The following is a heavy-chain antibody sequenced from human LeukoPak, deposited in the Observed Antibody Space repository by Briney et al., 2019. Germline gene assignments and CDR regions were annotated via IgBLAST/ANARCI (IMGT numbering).Heavy chain of an antibody. CDR1: GYTFTGYY. CDR3: ARGLLSGSYVFDY. V-gene: IGHV1-2*02. CDR2: INPNSGGT. Sequence: ASVKVSCKASGYTFTGYYMLWVRQAPGQGLEWMGWINPNSGGTNYAQKFQGRVTMTRDTSISTAYMELSRLRSEDTAVYYCARGLLSGSYVFDYWGQGTLVTVSS. J-gene: IGHJ4*02. D-gene: IGHD1-26*01.